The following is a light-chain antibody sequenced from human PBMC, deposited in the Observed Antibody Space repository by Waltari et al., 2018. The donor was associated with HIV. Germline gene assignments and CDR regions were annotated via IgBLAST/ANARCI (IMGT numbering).Light chain of an antibody. J-gene: IGLJ1*01. CDR2: EVS. CDR3: SSYAGSTYV. CDR1: CSDVGGYNY. V-gene: IGLV2-8*01. Sequence: QSALTQPPSASGSPGQSVTISCTGTCSDVGGYNYVSWYQQHPGKAPKLMIYEVSKRPSGVPDRFSGSKSGNTASLTVSGLQAEDEADYYCSSYAGSTYVFGTGTKVTVL.